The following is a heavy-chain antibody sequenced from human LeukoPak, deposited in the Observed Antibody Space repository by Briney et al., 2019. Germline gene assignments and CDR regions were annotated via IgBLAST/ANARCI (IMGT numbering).Heavy chain of an antibody. CDR3: TWDYDSNTPYYYYYMDV. Sequence: GGSLRLSCAASGFTFSGSAMHWVRQASGKGLEWVGRIRSKANSYATAYAASVKGRFTISRDDSKNTAYLQMNSLKTEDTAVYYCTWDYDSNTPYYYYYMDVWGKGTTVTVSS. J-gene: IGHJ6*03. CDR1: GFTFSGSA. CDR2: IRSKANSYAT. V-gene: IGHV3-73*01. D-gene: IGHD3-22*01.